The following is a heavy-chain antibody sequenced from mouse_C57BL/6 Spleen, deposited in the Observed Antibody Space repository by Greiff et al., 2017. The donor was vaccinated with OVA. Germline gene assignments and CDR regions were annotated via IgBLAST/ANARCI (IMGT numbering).Heavy chain of an antibody. V-gene: IGHV1-50*01. CDR1: GYTFTSYW. CDR3: ARGAIPRHFDY. CDR2: IDPSDSYT. Sequence: QVQLQQSGAELVKPGASVKLSCKASGYTFTSYWMQWVKQRPGQGLEWIGEIDPSDSYTNYNQKFKGKATLTVDTSSSTAYMQLSSLTSEDSAVYYCARGAIPRHFDYWGQGTTLTVSS. D-gene: IGHD3-1*01. J-gene: IGHJ2*01.